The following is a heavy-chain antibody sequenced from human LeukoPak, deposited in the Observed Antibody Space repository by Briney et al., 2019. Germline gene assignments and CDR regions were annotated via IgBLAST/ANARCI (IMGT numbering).Heavy chain of an antibody. CDR1: GGSISGSSYY. CDR3: ARGGNYWPQWWFDP. Sequence: PSETLSLTCTVSGGSISGSSYYWGWIRQPPGKGLEWIGSIYYSGSTYYNPSLKSRVTMSLDASKNQFSLELNSVTPADTAVYYCARGGNYWPQWWFDPWGRGTLVTVSS. D-gene: IGHD1-26*01. J-gene: IGHJ5*02. CDR2: IYYSGST. V-gene: IGHV4-39*07.